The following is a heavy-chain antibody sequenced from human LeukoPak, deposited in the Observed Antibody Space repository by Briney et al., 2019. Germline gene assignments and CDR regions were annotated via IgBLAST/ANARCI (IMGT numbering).Heavy chain of an antibody. CDR1: GFTFSSYW. D-gene: IGHD3-22*01. Sequence: GGSLRLSCAASGFTFSSYWMHWVRQAPGKGLVWVSDINSDGSSRGYADSVKGRFTISRDNSKNTLYLQMNSLRAEDTAVYYCAKNPPTYYYDSSGYYGGHPYNWFDPWGQGTLVTVSS. V-gene: IGHV3-74*01. CDR2: INSDGSSR. J-gene: IGHJ5*02. CDR3: AKNPPTYYYDSSGYYGGHPYNWFDP.